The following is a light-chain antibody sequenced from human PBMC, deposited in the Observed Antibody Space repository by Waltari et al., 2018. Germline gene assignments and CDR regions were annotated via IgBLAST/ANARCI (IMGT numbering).Light chain of an antibody. CDR1: SSNIRSKA. J-gene: IGLJ3*02. CDR3: ATWDDSLNGPV. CDR2: YNN. V-gene: IGLV1-44*01. Sequence: QSVVTQPPSASGTPGPRVTISCSGGSSNIRSKAAQWYQQLPGMAPKVLIYYNNLRPSGVPDRFSGSKSGTSASLAISGLQSDDEAVYYCATWDDSLNGPVFGGGTKLIVL.